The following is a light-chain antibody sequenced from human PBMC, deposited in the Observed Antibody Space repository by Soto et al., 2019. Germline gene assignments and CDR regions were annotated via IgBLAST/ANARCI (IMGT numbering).Light chain of an antibody. V-gene: IGKV4-1*01. Sequence: DIVMTQSPDSLAVSLGERATINCKSSQSVLYSSNNKNYLSWYQQKPGQPPKLLIYWASTRESGVPDRFSGSGSGTDFTLTISNLQAEDVAVYYCQQYYTTPQTFGQGTKVEFK. CDR2: WAS. CDR1: QSVLYSSNNKNY. CDR3: QQYYTTPQT. J-gene: IGKJ1*01.